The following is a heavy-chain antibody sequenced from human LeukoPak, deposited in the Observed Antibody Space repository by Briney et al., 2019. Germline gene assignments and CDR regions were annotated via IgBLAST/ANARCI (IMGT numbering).Heavy chain of an antibody. CDR3: ARTDYGGNSRVGYFDY. CDR1: GYTFTGYY. J-gene: IGHJ4*02. Sequence: APVKVSCKSSGYTFTGYYMHWVRQAPGQGLEWMGWINPNSGDTNYAQKFQGRVTMTGDTSITTTYMELSRLRSDDTAVYCCARTDYGGNSRVGYFDYWGQGTLVTVSS. V-gene: IGHV1-2*02. D-gene: IGHD4-23*01. CDR2: INPNSGDT.